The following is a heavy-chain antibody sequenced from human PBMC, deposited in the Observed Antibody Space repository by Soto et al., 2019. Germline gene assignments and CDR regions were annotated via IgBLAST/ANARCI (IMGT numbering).Heavy chain of an antibody. CDR1: GYTFTSYG. CDR3: ARDSGGSGVLPYSSRPTKNAPADY. D-gene: IGHD6-13*01. CDR2: ISAYNGNT. J-gene: IGHJ4*02. V-gene: IGHV1-18*01. Sequence: ASVKVSCKASGYTFTSYGISWVRQAPGQGLEWMGWISAYNGNTNYAQKLQGRVTMTTDTSTSTAYMELRSLRSDDTAVYYCARDSGGSGVLPYSSRPTKNAPADYWGQGTLVTVSS.